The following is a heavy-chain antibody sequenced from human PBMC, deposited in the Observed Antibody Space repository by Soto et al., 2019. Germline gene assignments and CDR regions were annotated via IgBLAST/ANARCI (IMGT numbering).Heavy chain of an antibody. CDR2: IHHSGST. CDR3: GRDRVSRRFDY. V-gene: IGHV4-4*02. J-gene: IGHJ4*02. Sequence: PSETLSLTCGVSGGSISSSNWWSWVRQPPGKGLEWITEIHHSGSTNYNPSLKSRVTISVDKSKNQFSLKLTSVTAADTAVYYYGRDRVSRRFDYWGQGTLVTVSS. CDR1: GGSISSSNW.